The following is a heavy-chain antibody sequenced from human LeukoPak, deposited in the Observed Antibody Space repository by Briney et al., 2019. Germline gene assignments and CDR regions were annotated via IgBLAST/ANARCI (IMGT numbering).Heavy chain of an antibody. CDR1: GFTFSSYA. CDR3: AKTGGIGITVAH. Sequence: GGSLRLSCAASGFTFSSYAMHWVRQAPGKGLEWVAVISYDGSNKYYADSVKGRFTISRDNSKNTLYLQMNSLRAEDTAVYYCAKTGGIGITVAHWGQGTLVTVSS. J-gene: IGHJ4*02. D-gene: IGHD6-19*01. V-gene: IGHV3-30*04. CDR2: ISYDGSNK.